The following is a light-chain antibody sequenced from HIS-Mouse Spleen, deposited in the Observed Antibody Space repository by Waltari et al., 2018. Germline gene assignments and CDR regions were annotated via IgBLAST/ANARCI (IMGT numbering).Light chain of an antibody. Sequence: SYELTQPPSVSVSPGQTARITCSGDALPKQYAYWYQQKSGQAPVLVTYEDSKRPSGIPERFSGSSSGTMATLTISGAQVEDEADYYCYSTDSSGNHRVFGGGTKLTVL. V-gene: IGLV3-10*01. J-gene: IGLJ2*01. CDR2: EDS. CDR1: ALPKQY. CDR3: YSTDSSGNHRV.